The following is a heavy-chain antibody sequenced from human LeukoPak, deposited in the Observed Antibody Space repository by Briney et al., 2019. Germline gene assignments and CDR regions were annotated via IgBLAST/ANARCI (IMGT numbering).Heavy chain of an antibody. Sequence: PGRSPRLSCAASGFTFSSYAMHWVRQAPGKGLEWVAVISYDGSNKYYADSVKGRFTISRDNSKNTLYLQMNSLRAEDTAVYYCARDQRSSSWYVGGFDWGQGTLVTVSS. J-gene: IGHJ4*02. CDR2: ISYDGSNK. V-gene: IGHV3-30-3*01. CDR1: GFTFSSYA. D-gene: IGHD6-13*01. CDR3: ARDQRSSSWYVGGFD.